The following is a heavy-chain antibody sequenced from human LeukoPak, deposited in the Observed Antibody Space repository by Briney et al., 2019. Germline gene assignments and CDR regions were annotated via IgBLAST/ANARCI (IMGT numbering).Heavy chain of an antibody. Sequence: GGSLRLSCTASGFTFSSYNMDWVRQGPGKGLEWVSSISSGSSYIYYADSVQGRFTISRDNAKISLYLQMSSLTAEDTAVYYCARDRQGLMSEWPNWFDPWGQGALVTVSS. D-gene: IGHD3-16*01. J-gene: IGHJ5*02. CDR3: ARDRQGLMSEWPNWFDP. CDR2: ISSGSSYI. CDR1: GFTFSSYN. V-gene: IGHV3-21*01.